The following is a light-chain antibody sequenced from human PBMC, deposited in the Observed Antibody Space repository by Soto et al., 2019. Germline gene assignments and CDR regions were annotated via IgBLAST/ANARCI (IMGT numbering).Light chain of an antibody. CDR1: QSISSSF. Sequence: DIVLTHSPGTLSLSPCQRATLSSSASQSISSSFLAWYQQKPGQAPRLLIYGASSRATGIPDRFSGSGSGTDFTLTISRLEPEDFAVYYCQQYGSSRWTFGQGTKVDNK. V-gene: IGKV3-20*01. CDR2: GAS. CDR3: QQYGSSRWT. J-gene: IGKJ1*01.